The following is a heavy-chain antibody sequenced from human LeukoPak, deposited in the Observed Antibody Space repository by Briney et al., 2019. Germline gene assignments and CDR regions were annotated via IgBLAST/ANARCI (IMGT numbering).Heavy chain of an antibody. Sequence: SETLSLTCTVSGGSISSYYWSWIRQPPGKGLEWIGYISYSGSTNYNPSLKSRVAISVDTSKSQFSLKLSSVTAADTAIYYCASGIVPDYYYYYKDVWGKGTTVTVSS. J-gene: IGHJ6*03. CDR3: ASGIVPDYYYYYKDV. V-gene: IGHV4-59*01. CDR2: ISYSGST. D-gene: IGHD6-6*01. CDR1: GGSISSYY.